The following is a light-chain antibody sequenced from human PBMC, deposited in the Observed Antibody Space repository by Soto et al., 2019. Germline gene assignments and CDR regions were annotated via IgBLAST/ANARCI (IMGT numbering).Light chain of an antibody. J-gene: IGKJ1*01. Sequence: EIVLTQSPGTLSVSPGERATLSCRASQTISSSYLAWYRQKPGQAPSLLIYGTSSRATGIPDRFSGSGSGTAFTLTISRLEPEDSAIYHCQQYGSWTFGQGTKVEIK. CDR2: GTS. CDR1: QTISSSY. V-gene: IGKV3-20*01. CDR3: QQYGSWT.